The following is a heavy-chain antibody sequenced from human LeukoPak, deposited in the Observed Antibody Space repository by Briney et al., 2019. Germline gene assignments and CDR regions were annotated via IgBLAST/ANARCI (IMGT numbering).Heavy chain of an antibody. J-gene: IGHJ3*02. D-gene: IGHD5-24*01. Sequence: ASVKVSCKASGYTFTGYYMHWVRQAPGQGLEWMGRIIPIFGTANYAQKFQGRVTITTDESTSTAYMELSSLRSEDTAVYYCARGGRGEEMATINAFDIWGQGTMVTVSS. CDR3: ARGGRGEEMATINAFDI. CDR2: IIPIFGTA. V-gene: IGHV1-69*05. CDR1: GYTFTGYY.